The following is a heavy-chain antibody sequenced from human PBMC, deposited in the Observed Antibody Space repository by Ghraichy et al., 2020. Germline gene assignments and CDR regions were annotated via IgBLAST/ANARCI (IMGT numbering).Heavy chain of an antibody. J-gene: IGHJ3*02. D-gene: IGHD1-26*01. Sequence: ETLSLTCAASGFTFSSYAMHWVRQAPGKGLEYVSAISSNGGSTYYANSVKGRFTISRDNSKNTLYLQMGSLRAEDMAVYYCARVGDTDRGHAFDIWGQGTMVTVSS. V-gene: IGHV3-64*01. CDR2: ISSNGGST. CDR3: ARVGDTDRGHAFDI. CDR1: GFTFSSYA.